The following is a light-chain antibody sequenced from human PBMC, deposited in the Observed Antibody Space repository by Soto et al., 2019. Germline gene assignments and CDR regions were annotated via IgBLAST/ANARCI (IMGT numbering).Light chain of an antibody. CDR2: KAS. CDR3: QQASSFPFT. V-gene: IGKV1-12*01. J-gene: IGKJ4*01. CDR1: QVISSW. Sequence: DIQMTQSPSSVSASVGDRVTITCRASQVISSWLVWYQQKPGKAPKLLIYKASTLQSGVLSRFSGSASGTEFTLTISSLQPEDFATYYCQQASSFPFTFGGGTKVDIK.